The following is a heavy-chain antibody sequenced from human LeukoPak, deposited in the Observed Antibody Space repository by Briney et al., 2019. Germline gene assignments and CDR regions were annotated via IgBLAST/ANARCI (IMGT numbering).Heavy chain of an antibody. J-gene: IGHJ4*02. V-gene: IGHV1-2*02. Sequence: ASVKVSCKASGYTFTGYYMHWVRQAPGQGLEWMGWINPNSGGTDYAQKFQGRVTMTRDTPISTAYMELSSLRSDDTAVYYCARDRPVSRLGTDFDYWGQGALVTVSP. CDR1: GYTFTGYY. CDR3: ARDRPVSRLGTDFDY. CDR2: INPNSGGT. D-gene: IGHD1-7*01.